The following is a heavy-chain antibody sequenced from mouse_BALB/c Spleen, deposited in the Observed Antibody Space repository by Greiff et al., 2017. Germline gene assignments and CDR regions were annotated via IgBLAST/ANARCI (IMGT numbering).Heavy chain of an antibody. CDR3: AREGMITTAWFAY. D-gene: IGHD2-4*01. CDR1: GFTFSDYY. V-gene: IGHV5-4*02. CDR2: ISDGGSYT. J-gene: IGHJ3*01. Sequence: EVKLMESGGGLVKPGGSLKLSCAASGFTFSDYYMYWVRQTPEKRLEWVATISDGGSYTYYPDSVKGRFTISRGNAKNNLYLQMSSLKSEDTAMYYCAREGMITTAWFAYWGQGTLVTVSA.